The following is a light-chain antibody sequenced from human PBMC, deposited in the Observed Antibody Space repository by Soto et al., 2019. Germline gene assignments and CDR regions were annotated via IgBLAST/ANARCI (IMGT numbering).Light chain of an antibody. J-gene: IGLJ1*01. CDR2: EVS. CDR3: NSYAGGNIFV. V-gene: IGLV2-8*01. Sequence: QSVLTQPPSASGSPGQSVTISCTGTSSDVGDYNYVSWCQQHPGKVPKLMIYEVSNRPSGVPDRFSGSKSGNTASLTVSGLQAEDEADYYCNSYAGGNIFVFGTGTKLTVL. CDR1: SSDVGDYNY.